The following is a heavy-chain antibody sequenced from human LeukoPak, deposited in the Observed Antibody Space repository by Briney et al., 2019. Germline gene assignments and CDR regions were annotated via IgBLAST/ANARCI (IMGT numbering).Heavy chain of an antibody. CDR1: GGTFSSYA. V-gene: IGHV1-18*01. CDR3: ARGFTHRMYYYAGGDAFDF. D-gene: IGHD3-10*01. J-gene: IGHJ3*01. Sequence: GASVKVSCKASGGTFSSYAITWVRQAPGQGLEWMGWINPYNGNTKYAQKFQGRVTMTTDTSTSTAYMELRSLRSDDTAVYYCARGFTHRMYYYAGGDAFDFWGQGIMVTVSS. CDR2: INPYNGNT.